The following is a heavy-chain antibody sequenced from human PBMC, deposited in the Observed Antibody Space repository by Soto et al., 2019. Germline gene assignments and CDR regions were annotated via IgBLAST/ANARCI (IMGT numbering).Heavy chain of an antibody. D-gene: IGHD6-13*01. J-gene: IGHJ6*02. V-gene: IGHV1-69*13. CDR1: GGTFSSYA. CDR3: ARGPAAALGYYGMDV. CDR2: IIPIFGTA. Sequence: SVKVSCKASGGTFSSYAISWVRQAPGQGLEWMGGIIPIFGTANYAQKFQGRVTITADESTSTAYMELSSLKSEDTAVYYCARGPAAALGYYGMDVWGQGTTVTVSS.